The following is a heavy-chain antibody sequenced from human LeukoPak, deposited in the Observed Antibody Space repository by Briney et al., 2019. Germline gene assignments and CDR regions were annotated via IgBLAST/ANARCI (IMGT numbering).Heavy chain of an antibody. CDR3: AKNVAGPDYYYYGMDV. CDR2: ISGSGGST. D-gene: IGHD6-19*01. CDR1: GFTFSSYA. J-gene: IGHJ6*02. V-gene: IGHV3-23*01. Sequence: GGSLRLSCAASGFTFSSYAIHWVRQAPGKGLEWVSAISGSGGSTYYADSVKGRFTISRDNSKNTLYLQMNSLRAEDTAVYYCAKNVAGPDYYYYGMDVWGQGTTVTVSS.